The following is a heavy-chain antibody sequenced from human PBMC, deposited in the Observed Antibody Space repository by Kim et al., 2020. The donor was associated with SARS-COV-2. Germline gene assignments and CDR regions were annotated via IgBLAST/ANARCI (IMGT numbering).Heavy chain of an antibody. D-gene: IGHD1-1*01. J-gene: IGHJ3*01. V-gene: IGHV3-23*01. CDR3: ARDVRGTRAFDV. CDR2: T. Sequence: TYYADAVKGLLPIPRDNSKNTLDLQMTSLRAEDTAVYSCARDVRGTRAFDVWGQGTLVAVSS.